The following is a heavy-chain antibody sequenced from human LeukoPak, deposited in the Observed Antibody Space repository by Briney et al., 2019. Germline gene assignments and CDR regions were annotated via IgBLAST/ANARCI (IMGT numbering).Heavy chain of an antibody. CDR2: INPNSGGT. D-gene: IGHD2-15*01. CDR3: ARAGTRYCSGGSCYPDY. V-gene: IGHV1-2*02. J-gene: IGHJ4*02. Sequence: ASVKVSCKASGYTFTGYYMHWVRQAPGQGLEWMGWINPNSGGTNYAQKFQGRVTMTRDTSISTAYMELSRLRSNDTAVYYCARAGTRYCSGGSCYPDYWGQGTLVTVSS. CDR1: GYTFTGYY.